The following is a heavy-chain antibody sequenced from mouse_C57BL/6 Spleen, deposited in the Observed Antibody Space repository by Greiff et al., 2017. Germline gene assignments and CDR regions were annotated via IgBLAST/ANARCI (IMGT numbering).Heavy chain of an antibody. J-gene: IGHJ2*01. V-gene: IGHV1-15*01. CDR2: IDPETGGT. CDR3: TRRDYDYDVDFDY. CDR1: GYTFTDYE. Sequence: VKLMESGAELVRPGASVTLSCKASGYTFTDYEMHWVKQTPVHGLEWIGAIDPETGGTAYNQKFKGKAILTADKSSSTAYMELRSLTSEDSAVYYCTRRDYDYDVDFDYWGQGTTLTVSS. D-gene: IGHD2-4*01.